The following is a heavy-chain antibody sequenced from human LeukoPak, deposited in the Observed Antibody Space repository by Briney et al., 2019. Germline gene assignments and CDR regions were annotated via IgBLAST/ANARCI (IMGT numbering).Heavy chain of an antibody. J-gene: IGHJ4*02. V-gene: IGHV3-23*01. CDR3: AKDPGAFSGLGYDY. CDR1: GFTFTTYA. Sequence: GGSLRLSCAASGFTFTTYAMSWVRQAPGKGLDWVSTISGSGAGTHYADSVKGRFTISRDNSKNTLYLQMNSLRAEDTAVYYCAKDPGAFSGLGYDYWGQGTLVTVSS. CDR2: ISGSGAGT. D-gene: IGHD3-10*01.